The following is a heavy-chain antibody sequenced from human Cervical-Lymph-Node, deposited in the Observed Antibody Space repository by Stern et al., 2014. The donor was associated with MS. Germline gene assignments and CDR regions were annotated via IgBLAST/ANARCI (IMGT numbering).Heavy chain of an antibody. J-gene: IGHJ4*02. D-gene: IGHD5-18*01. V-gene: IGHV1-18*01. CDR2: ISGYNDNT. Sequence: VQLVESGAEVKKPGASVKVSCKASGYTFDSYGISWVRQAPGQGLEWMGWISGYNDNTDYTQRYQGRVTVTTDTSTSTAYMELRSLRSDDTAVYYCARDGYSYAYRPDYWGQGTLVTVSP. CDR3: ARDGYSYAYRPDY. CDR1: GYTFDSYG.